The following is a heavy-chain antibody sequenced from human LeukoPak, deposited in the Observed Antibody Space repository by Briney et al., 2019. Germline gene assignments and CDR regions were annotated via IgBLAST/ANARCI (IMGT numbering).Heavy chain of an antibody. Sequence: PGGSLRLSCAASGFTFSSYGMHWVRQAPGKGLEWVAVISYDGSNKYYADSVKGRFTISRDNSKNTLYLQMNSLRAEDTAVYYCAKEHSGSYDALDYWGQGTQVTVSS. J-gene: IGHJ4*02. CDR2: ISYDGSNK. CDR1: GFTFSSYG. D-gene: IGHD1-26*01. V-gene: IGHV3-30*18. CDR3: AKEHSGSYDALDY.